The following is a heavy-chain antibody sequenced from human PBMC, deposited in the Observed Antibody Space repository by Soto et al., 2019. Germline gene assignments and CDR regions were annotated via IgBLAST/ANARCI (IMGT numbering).Heavy chain of an antibody. CDR2: IYYSGST. J-gene: IGHJ3*02. V-gene: IGHV4-38-2*02. CDR3: ARLRTTVTTFDAFDI. D-gene: IGHD4-17*01. CDR1: GNSISGNY. Sequence: PSETLSLTCTVSGNSISGNYWSWIRQPPGKGLEWIGSIYYSGSTYYNPSLKSRVTISVDTSKNQFSLKLSSVTAADTAVYYCARLRTTVTTFDAFDIWGQGTMVTVSS.